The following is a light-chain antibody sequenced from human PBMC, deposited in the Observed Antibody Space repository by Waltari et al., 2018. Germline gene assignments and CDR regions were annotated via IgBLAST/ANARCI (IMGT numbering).Light chain of an antibody. Sequence: QSVVTQPPSASGTPGQRVTMSCSGGRSNLAKHSVVCSQQPPGPAPRLLVYRNDARPSGVPDRFSGSKSGTSASLAISGLRSEDEADYYCATWDDNLSAWVFGGGTKLTVL. CDR1: RSNLAKHS. CDR3: ATWDDNLSAWV. J-gene: IGLJ3*02. V-gene: IGLV1-47*01. CDR2: RND.